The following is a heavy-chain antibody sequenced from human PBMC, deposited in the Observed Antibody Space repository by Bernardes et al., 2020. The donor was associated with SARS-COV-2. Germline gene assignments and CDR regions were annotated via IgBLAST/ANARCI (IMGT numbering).Heavy chain of an antibody. V-gene: IGHV3-11*01. Sequence: GGSLRLSCVASGFTFSDYYMTWIRQAPGRGLEQVAYISSSGRTIRYADSVKGRFTISRDNAQNSVYLQMNSLRAEDTAMYYCARDVELGWFDPWGQGTLVTVSS. CDR3: ARDVELGWFDP. J-gene: IGHJ5*02. D-gene: IGHD7-27*01. CDR2: ISSSGRTI. CDR1: GFTFSDYY.